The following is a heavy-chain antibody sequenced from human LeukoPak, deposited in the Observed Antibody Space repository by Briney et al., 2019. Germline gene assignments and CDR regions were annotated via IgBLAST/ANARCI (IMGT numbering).Heavy chain of an antibody. CDR2: INHSGST. CDR1: GGSFSGYY. V-gene: IGHV4-34*01. Sequence: SETLSLTSAVYGGSFSGYYWSWIRQPPGKGLEWIGEINHSGSTNYNPSLKSRVTISVDTSKNQFSLKLSSVTAADTAVYYCAKVGPQWELLGWFDPWGQGTLVTVSS. J-gene: IGHJ5*02. D-gene: IGHD1-26*01. CDR3: AKVGPQWELLGWFDP.